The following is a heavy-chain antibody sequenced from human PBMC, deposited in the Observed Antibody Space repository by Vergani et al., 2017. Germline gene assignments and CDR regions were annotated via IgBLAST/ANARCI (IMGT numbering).Heavy chain of an antibody. CDR2: SIPIFGTA. V-gene: IGHV1-69*01. D-gene: IGHD3-22*01. J-gene: IGHJ4*02. Sequence: QVQLVQSGAEVKKPGSSLKVPCKASGGTFSSYAISGVRQAPGQGLDGMGGSIPIFGTANYVQEFKGRVTITADESTSTAYMELNSLRSEDTAVYYCARGGNYYDSSGYKSWGQGTLVTVSS. CDR1: GGTFSSYA. CDR3: ARGGNYYDSSGYKS.